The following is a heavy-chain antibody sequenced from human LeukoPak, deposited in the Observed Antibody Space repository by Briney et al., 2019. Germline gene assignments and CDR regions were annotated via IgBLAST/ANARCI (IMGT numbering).Heavy chain of an antibody. D-gene: IGHD2-15*01. V-gene: IGHV4-39*01. CDR1: GGSISSSSYY. CDR2: IYYSGST. CDR3: ARISMVDNWFDP. J-gene: IGHJ5*02. Sequence: SETLSLTCTVSGGSISSSSYYWGWIRQPPGKGLEWIGSIYYSGSTYYKPSLKSRVTISVDTSKNQFSLKLSSVTAADTAVYYCARISMVDNWFDPWGQGTLVTVSS.